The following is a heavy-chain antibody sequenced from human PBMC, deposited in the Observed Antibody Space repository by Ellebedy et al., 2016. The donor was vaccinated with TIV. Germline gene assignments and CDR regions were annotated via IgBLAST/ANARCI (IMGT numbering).Heavy chain of an antibody. Sequence: MPSETLSLTCTVSGGSISSGGYYWSWIRQHPGKGLEWIGYIYYSGSTYYNPSLKSRVTISVDTSKNQFSLKLSSVTAADTAVYYCARTGWQQRARNDAFDIWGQGTMVTVSS. V-gene: IGHV4-31*03. CDR1: GGSISSGGYY. CDR2: IYYSGST. CDR3: ARTGWQQRARNDAFDI. D-gene: IGHD6-13*01. J-gene: IGHJ3*02.